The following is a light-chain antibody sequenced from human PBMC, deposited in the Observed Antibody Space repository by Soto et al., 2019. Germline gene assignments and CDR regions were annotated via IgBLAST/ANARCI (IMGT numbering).Light chain of an antibody. Sequence: DIQMAQSPSSLSASVGDRITITSRASQNIRDSLNWYQHKPGMAPQLMIFAASNLHSGVPSRFSVSGSGTDFTLTISSLQPEDFATYYCQQTFGMFPWTFGQGTKVEMK. CDR2: AAS. J-gene: IGKJ1*01. CDR3: QQTFGMFPWT. CDR1: QNIRDS. V-gene: IGKV1-39*01.